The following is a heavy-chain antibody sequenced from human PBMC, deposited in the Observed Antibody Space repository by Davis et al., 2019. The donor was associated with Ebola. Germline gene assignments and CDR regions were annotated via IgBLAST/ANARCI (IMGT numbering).Heavy chain of an antibody. CDR2: INANTGGT. Sequence: AASVKVSCKASGYTFTNYYMHWVRQAPGQGLEWMGRINANTGGTNYAQNFQGRVTMTRDTTITTAYMELNSLSSDDTALYYCARVSGPATIFPVGDAFDMWGQGTMVTVSS. D-gene: IGHD2-2*01. V-gene: IGHV1-2*06. CDR3: ARVSGPATIFPVGDAFDM. J-gene: IGHJ3*02. CDR1: GYTFTNYY.